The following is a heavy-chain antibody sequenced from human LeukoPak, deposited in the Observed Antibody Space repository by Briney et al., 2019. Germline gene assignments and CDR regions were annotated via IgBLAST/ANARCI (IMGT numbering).Heavy chain of an antibody. Sequence: PGGSLRLSCEASGFTFSTFAMIWVRQPPGKGLEWVSSIFPSGGEIHYADSVRGRFTISRDNSKSTLSLQMNSLRVEDTAVYYCAKDGDWAFDHWAQGTLVSVSS. D-gene: IGHD2-21*02. CDR2: IFPSGGEI. V-gene: IGHV3-23*01. CDR1: GFTFSTFA. CDR3: AKDGDWAFDH. J-gene: IGHJ4*02.